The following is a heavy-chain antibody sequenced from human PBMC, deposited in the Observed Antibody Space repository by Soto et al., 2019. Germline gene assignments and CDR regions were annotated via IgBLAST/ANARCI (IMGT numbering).Heavy chain of an antibody. CDR1: GDSVSSNSAA. CDR2: TYYRSKWYN. D-gene: IGHD2-2*01. Sequence: SQTLSLTCAISGDSVSSNSAAWNWIRQSPSRGLEWLGRTYYRSKWYNDYAVSVKSRITINPDTSKNQFSLQLNSVTPEDTAVYYCARDLSGCRTTTWGRYYYGMDVWGQGTTVTVSS. CDR3: ARDLSGCRTTTWGRYYYGMDV. J-gene: IGHJ6*02. V-gene: IGHV6-1*01.